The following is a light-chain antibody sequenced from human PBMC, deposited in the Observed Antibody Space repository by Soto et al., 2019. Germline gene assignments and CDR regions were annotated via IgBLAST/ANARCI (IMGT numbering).Light chain of an antibody. J-gene: IGKJ4*01. Sequence: DIVMTQSPASLAVSLGERATINCKSSQSLLNSANDKIHLAWYQQKPGQPPKLLIWRASTRDSGVPDRFSGSGSWTDFTLTINSLQAEDVATYYCQQYFSDHLTFGGGTKVEI. CDR3: QQYFSDHLT. CDR1: QSLLNSANDKIH. CDR2: RAS. V-gene: IGKV4-1*01.